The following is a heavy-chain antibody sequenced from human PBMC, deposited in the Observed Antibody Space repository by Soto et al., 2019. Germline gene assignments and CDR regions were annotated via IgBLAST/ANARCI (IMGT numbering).Heavy chain of an antibody. Sequence: QVRLVESGGDVIQPGGSLRLSCAVSGLDFSTFGMHWVRQAPGKGLEWVAVIWADGSQTYYVDSVKGRFTVSRDNPKINLYLQRTSLRVEDTAKYFCVSSHDMPIWGQGTLVTVSS. CDR2: IWADGSQT. D-gene: IGHD1-1*01. J-gene: IGHJ1*01. CDR3: VSSHDMPI. V-gene: IGHV3-33*03. CDR1: GLDFSTFG.